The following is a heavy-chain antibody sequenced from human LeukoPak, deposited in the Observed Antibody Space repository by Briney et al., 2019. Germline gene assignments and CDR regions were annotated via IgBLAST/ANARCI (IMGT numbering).Heavy chain of an antibody. CDR3: ARDGGDCSSTSCYISAPDY. CDR1: GYSFTSYW. V-gene: IGHV5-51*01. CDR2: IYPGDSDT. Sequence: GESLKIYCKGSGYSFTSYWIGWVRQMPGKGLEWMGIIYPGDSDTRYSPSFQGQVTISADKSISTAYLQWSSLKASDTAMYYCARDGGDCSSTSCYISAPDYWGQGTLVTVSS. D-gene: IGHD2-2*02. J-gene: IGHJ4*02.